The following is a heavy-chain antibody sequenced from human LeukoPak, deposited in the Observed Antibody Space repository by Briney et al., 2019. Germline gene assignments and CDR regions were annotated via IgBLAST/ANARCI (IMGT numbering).Heavy chain of an antibody. CDR3: ARQVDGWELLPRGYFDY. CDR1: GGSISTNDYF. J-gene: IGHJ4*02. CDR2: IHYSGIT. V-gene: IGHV4-30-4*01. D-gene: IGHD1-26*01. Sequence: SETLSLTCTVSGGSISTNDYFWSWIRQSPEKGLEWIGYIHYSGITKSNPSLESRLTLSVDTSKNQLSLRLTSVTAADTAVYYCARQVDGWELLPRGYFDYWGQGTLVTVSS.